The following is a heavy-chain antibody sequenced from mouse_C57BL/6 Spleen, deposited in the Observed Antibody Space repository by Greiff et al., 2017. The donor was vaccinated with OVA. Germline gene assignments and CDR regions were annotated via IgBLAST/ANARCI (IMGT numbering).Heavy chain of an antibody. D-gene: IGHD1-1*01. CDR2: SRNKANDYTT. Sequence: EVKLVESGGGLVQSGRSLRLSCATSGFTFSDFYMEWVRQAPGKGLEWIAASRNKANDYTTEYSASVKGRFIVSRDTSQSILYLQMNALRAEDTAIYYCARDRYGSSSYWYFDVWGTGTTVTVSS. CDR1: GFTFSDFY. V-gene: IGHV7-1*01. J-gene: IGHJ1*03. CDR3: ARDRYGSSSYWYFDV.